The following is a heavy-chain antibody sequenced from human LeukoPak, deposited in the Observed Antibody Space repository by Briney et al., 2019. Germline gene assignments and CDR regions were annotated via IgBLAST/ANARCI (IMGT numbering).Heavy chain of an antibody. V-gene: IGHV1-69*04. CDR2: IIPIFGIA. CDR1: GGTFSSYA. CDR3: ARDSLDYDSSGYWNY. Sequence: ASVKVSCKASGGTFSSYAISWVRQAPGQGLEWMGRIIPIFGIANYAQKFQGRVTITADKTTSTAYMELSSLRSEDTAVYYCARDSLDYDSSGYWNYWGQGTLVTVSS. J-gene: IGHJ4*02. D-gene: IGHD3-22*01.